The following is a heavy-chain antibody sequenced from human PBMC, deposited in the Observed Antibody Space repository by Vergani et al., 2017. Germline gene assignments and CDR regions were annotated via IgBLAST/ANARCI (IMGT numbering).Heavy chain of an antibody. V-gene: IGHV3-23*01. Sequence: EVQLLESGGGLVQPGGSLRLTCAASEFTFSNYAMNWVRQAPGKGLEWVSGISGSGVSAYYTDSVKGRFTISRDNSKNMLFLQMTNLRTEDTAIYYCAKDDVDWNSDYWGQGTLVTVSS. D-gene: IGHD3/OR15-3a*01. CDR3: AKDDVDWNSDY. CDR2: ISGSGVSA. J-gene: IGHJ4*02. CDR1: EFTFSNYA.